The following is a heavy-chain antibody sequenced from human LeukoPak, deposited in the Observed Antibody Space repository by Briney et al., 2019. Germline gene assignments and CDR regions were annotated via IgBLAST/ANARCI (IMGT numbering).Heavy chain of an antibody. V-gene: IGHV7-4-1*02. CDR3: ARGRYSSTLDYYGMDV. Sequence: ASVKVSCKASGYTFTSYGISWVRQAPGQGLEWMGYINTNTGNPTYVQGFTGRFVFSLDTSVSTAYLQISSLKAEDSGAYYCARGRYSSTLDYYGMDVWGQGTTVTVS. CDR1: GYTFTSYG. D-gene: IGHD6-13*01. J-gene: IGHJ6*02. CDR2: INTNTGNP.